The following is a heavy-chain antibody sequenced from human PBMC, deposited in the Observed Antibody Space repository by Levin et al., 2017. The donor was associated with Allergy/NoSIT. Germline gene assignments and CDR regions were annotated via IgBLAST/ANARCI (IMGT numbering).Heavy chain of an antibody. J-gene: IGHJ5*02. CDR3: ATLVTGTIESWFDP. V-gene: IGHV5-51*01. Sequence: GGSLRLSCKGSGYSFTSYWIGWVRQMPGKGLEWMGIIYPGDSDTRYSPSFQGQVTISADKSISTAYLQWSSLKASDTAMYYCATLVTGTIESWFDPWGQGTLVTVSS. CDR2: IYPGDSDT. CDR1: GYSFTSYW. D-gene: IGHD1-20*01.